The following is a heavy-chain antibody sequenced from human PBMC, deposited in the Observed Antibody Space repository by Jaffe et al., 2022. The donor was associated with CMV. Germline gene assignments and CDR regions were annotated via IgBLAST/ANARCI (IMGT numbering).Heavy chain of an antibody. V-gene: IGHV3-23*01. CDR1: GFTFSSYA. CDR2: ISGSGGST. J-gene: IGHJ3*02. CDR3: AKGSRRNSEKKPNAFDI. Sequence: EVQLLESGGGLVQPGGSLRLSCAASGFTFSSYAMSWVRQAPGKGLEWVSAISGSGGSTYYADSVKGRFTISRDNSKNTLYLQMNSLRAEDTAVYYCAKGSRRNSEKKPNAFDIWGQGTMVTVSS. D-gene: IGHD4-4*01.